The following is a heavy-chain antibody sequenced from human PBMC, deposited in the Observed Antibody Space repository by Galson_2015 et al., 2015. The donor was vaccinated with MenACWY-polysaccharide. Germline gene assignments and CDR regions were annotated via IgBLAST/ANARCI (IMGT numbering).Heavy chain of an antibody. Sequence: SLRLSCAASGFTFSSYGMHWVRQAPGKGLEWVAVISYDGSNKYYADSVKGRFTISRDNSKNTLYLQMNSLRAEDTAVYYCAKGDAYQLLTYGMDVWGQGTTVTVSS. V-gene: IGHV3-30*18. CDR1: GFTFSSYG. CDR3: AKGDAYQLLTYGMDV. D-gene: IGHD2-2*01. J-gene: IGHJ6*02. CDR2: ISYDGSNK.